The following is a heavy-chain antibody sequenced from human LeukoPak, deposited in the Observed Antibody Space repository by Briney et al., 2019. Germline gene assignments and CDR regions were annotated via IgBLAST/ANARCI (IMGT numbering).Heavy chain of an antibody. Sequence: SETLSLTCTVSGGSISSYYWSWIRQPPGKGLEWIGYIYYSGSTNYNPSLKSRVTIPVDTSKNQFSLKLSSVTAADTAVYYCARSSGSTSSHFDYWGQGTLVTVSS. CDR3: ARSSGSTSSHFDY. V-gene: IGHV4-59*01. CDR1: GGSISSYY. CDR2: IYYSGST. J-gene: IGHJ4*02. D-gene: IGHD2-2*01.